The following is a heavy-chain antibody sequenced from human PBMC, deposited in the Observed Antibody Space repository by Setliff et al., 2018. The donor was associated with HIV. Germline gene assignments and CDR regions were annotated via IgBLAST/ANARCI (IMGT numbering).Heavy chain of an antibody. Sequence: TSETLSLTCSVSGVSITTDGYFWSWIRHYPGKGLEWIGYMYHTGNTYSNPSLASRLVMSLDPSKNQFSLKLNSMTAADTAMFYCAGGRYFRDISDSRFDFWGQRMLVTVSS. V-gene: IGHV4-31*03. CDR2: MYHTGNT. CDR1: GVSITTDGYF. CDR3: AGGRYFRDISDSRFDF. J-gene: IGHJ4*02. D-gene: IGHD2-21*02.